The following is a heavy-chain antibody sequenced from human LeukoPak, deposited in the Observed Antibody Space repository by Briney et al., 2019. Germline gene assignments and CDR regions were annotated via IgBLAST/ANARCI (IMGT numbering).Heavy chain of an antibody. CDR1: GGSISSYY. Sequence: SETLSLTCTVSGGSISSYYWSWIRQPPGKGLEWIGYIYYSGSTNYNPSLKSRVTISVDTSKNQFSLKLSSVTAADTAVYYCARAPRIYSYGPSYYFDYWGQGTLVTVSS. J-gene: IGHJ4*02. V-gene: IGHV4-59*01. D-gene: IGHD5-18*01. CDR2: IYYSGST. CDR3: ARAPRIYSYGPSYYFDY.